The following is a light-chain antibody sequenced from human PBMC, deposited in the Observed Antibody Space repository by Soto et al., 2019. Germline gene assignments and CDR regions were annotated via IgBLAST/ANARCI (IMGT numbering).Light chain of an antibody. CDR1: QSVSGN. CDR2: GAS. CDR3: QQYNNWLIT. V-gene: IGKV3-15*01. Sequence: EIVMTQSPATLSVSPGERATLSCRASQSVSGNLAWYQQKPGQAPRLLIYGASTRAPGIPARFSGSGSGTEFTLTISSLQSEDFAVYYCQQYNNWLITFGQGTRLEIK. J-gene: IGKJ5*01.